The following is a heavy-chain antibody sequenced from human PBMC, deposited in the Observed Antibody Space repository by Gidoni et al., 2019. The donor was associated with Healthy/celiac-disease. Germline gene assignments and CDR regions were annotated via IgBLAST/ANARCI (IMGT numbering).Heavy chain of an antibody. J-gene: IGHJ5*02. Sequence: QVQLVQSGAAVKKPGASVKVSCTASGYTFTGYYMHWVRQAPGQGLEWMGWINPNRGGTNYAQKFQGSVTMTRDTSISTAYIELSRLTSADTAVYFCARGGITGTTALLNWFDPWGQGTLVTVSS. V-gene: IGHV1-2*02. CDR1: GYTFTGYY. D-gene: IGHD1-7*01. CDR3: ARGGITGTTALLNWFDP. CDR2: INPNRGGT.